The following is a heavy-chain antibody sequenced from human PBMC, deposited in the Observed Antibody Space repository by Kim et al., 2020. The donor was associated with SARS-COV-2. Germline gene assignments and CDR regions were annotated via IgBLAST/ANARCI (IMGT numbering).Heavy chain of an antibody. D-gene: IGHD3-22*01. CDR3: AKESYYYDSSGYYPAFDY. CDR1: GFTFSSYA. J-gene: IGHJ4*02. CDR2: IYSGGSST. Sequence: GGSLRLSCAASGFTFSSYAMSWVRQAPGKGLEWVSVIYSGGSSTYYADSVKGRFTISRDNSKNTLYLQMNSLRAEDTAVYYCAKESYYYDSSGYYPAFDYWGQGTLVPVSS. V-gene: IGHV3-23*03.